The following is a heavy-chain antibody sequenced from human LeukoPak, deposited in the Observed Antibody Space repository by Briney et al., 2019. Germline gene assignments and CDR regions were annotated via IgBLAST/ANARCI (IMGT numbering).Heavy chain of an antibody. D-gene: IGHD3-10*01. V-gene: IGHV1-69*13. J-gene: IGHJ4*02. CDR3: ARGRFGELSYFDY. CDR2: LVPVFGAP. CDR1: GGTFSSYA. Sequence: ASVKVSCKTSGGTFSSYAISWMRQAPGQGLEWMGGLVPVFGAPNYAQKFQGRVTITADESTNTAYMELSSLRSEDTAMYYCARGRFGELSYFDYWGQGALVIVSS.